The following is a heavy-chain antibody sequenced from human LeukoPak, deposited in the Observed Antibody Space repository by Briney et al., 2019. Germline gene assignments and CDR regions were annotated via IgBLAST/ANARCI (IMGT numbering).Heavy chain of an antibody. CDR1: GYTFTGYY. J-gene: IGHJ4*02. Sequence: ASVKVSCTASGYTFTGYYMHWVRQAPGQGLEWMGWINPNSGGTNYAQKFQGRVTMTRDMSTSTVYMELSSLRSEDTAVYYCARANSGYWGQGTLVTVSS. V-gene: IGHV1-2*02. D-gene: IGHD3-10*01. CDR2: INPNSGGT. CDR3: ARANSGY.